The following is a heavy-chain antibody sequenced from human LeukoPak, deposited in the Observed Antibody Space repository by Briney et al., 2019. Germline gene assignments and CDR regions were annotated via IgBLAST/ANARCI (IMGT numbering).Heavy chain of an antibody. Sequence: SGGSLRLSCAASGFTFSSYGMHWVRQAPGKGLEWVAFIRYDGSNKYYADSVKGRFTISRDNSKNTLYLQMNSLRAEDTAVYYFPKDAEDIVLVPAATAFDYWGQGPLVTVSS. V-gene: IGHV3-30*02. CDR1: GFTFSSYG. J-gene: IGHJ4*02. CDR3: PKDAEDIVLVPAATAFDY. CDR2: IRYDGSNK. D-gene: IGHD2-2*01.